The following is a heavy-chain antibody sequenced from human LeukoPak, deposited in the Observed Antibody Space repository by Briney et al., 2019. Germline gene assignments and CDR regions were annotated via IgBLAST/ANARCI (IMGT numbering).Heavy chain of an antibody. CDR2: INHSGST. CDR3: ARGGYSSSWYGPRGYYYYYYMDV. D-gene: IGHD6-13*01. V-gene: IGHV4-34*01. Sequence: PSETLSLTCTVSGGSISSYYWSWIRQPPGKGLEWIGKINHSGSTNYNPSLKSRVTISVDTSKNQFSLKLSSVTAADTAVYYCARGGYSSSWYGPRGYYYYYYMDVWGKGTTVTVSS. J-gene: IGHJ6*03. CDR1: GGSISSYY.